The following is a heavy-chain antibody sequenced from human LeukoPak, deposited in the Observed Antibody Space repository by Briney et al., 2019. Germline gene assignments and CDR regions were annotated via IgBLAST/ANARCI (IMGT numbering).Heavy chain of an antibody. Sequence: SETLSLTFTVSGGSISSYYWSWIRQPPGKGLEWIGYIYYSGSTNYNPSLKSRVTISVDTSKNQFSLKPSSVTAADTAVYYCARGGARGYADYWGQGTLVTVSS. J-gene: IGHJ4*02. CDR2: IYYSGST. D-gene: IGHD5-18*01. V-gene: IGHV4-59*01. CDR3: ARGGARGYADY. CDR1: GGSISSYY.